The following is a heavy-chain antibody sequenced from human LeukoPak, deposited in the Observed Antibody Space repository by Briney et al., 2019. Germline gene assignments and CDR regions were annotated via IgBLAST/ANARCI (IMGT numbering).Heavy chain of an antibody. D-gene: IGHD3-10*01. CDR3: ARGRYYYGSGSYYQNWFDP. CDR2: MNPNSGNT. V-gene: IGHV1-8*01. Sequence: GASVKVSCKASGYTFTSYDISWVRQATGQGLEWMGWMNPNSGNTGYAQKFQGRVTMTRNTSISTAYMELSSLRSEDTAVYYCARGRYYYGSGSYYQNWFDPWGQGTLVTVSS. J-gene: IGHJ5*02. CDR1: GYTFTSYD.